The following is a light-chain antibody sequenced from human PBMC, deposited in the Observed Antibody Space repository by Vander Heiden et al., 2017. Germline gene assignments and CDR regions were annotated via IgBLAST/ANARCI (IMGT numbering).Light chain of an antibody. CDR2: AAS. V-gene: IGKV1-39*01. J-gene: IGKJ4*01. Sequence: DIQMTQSPSSLSASVGARVTITCRASQSISSYLNWYQQKPGKAPKLLIYAASSLQSWVPSRFSGSGSGTDFTLTISSLQPEDFATYYCQQSYSTPQLTFGGGTKVEIK. CDR3: QQSYSTPQLT. CDR1: QSISSY.